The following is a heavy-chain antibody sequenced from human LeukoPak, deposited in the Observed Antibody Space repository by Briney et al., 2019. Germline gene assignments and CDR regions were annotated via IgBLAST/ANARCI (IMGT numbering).Heavy chain of an antibody. CDR1: GIAFDHYA. CDR3: APHYYGSENSFDDY. Sequence: GRSLRLSCAASGIAFDHYAMHWVRQGPGQGLEWVSGINWNSGTIGYADSVKGRFTISRDNAKNSLYLQMNGLRAEDTALYYCAPHYYGSENSFDDYWGQGTLVTVSS. V-gene: IGHV3-9*01. J-gene: IGHJ4*02. D-gene: IGHD3-10*01. CDR2: INWNSGTI.